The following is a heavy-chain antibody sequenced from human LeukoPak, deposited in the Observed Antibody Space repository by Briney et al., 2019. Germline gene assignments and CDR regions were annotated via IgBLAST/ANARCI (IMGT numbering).Heavy chain of an antibody. J-gene: IGHJ4*02. V-gene: IGHV3-64*01. Sequence: GGSLRLSCAASGFTFSDYAMPWVRQAPGKGLEFVSVIGPIGVYTYYANSVKGRFTISRDNSKSTASLQMGSLRDEDMAVYYCARSPPGRTNWNYYDYWGRGTLVTVSS. D-gene: IGHD1-1*01. CDR1: GFTFSDYA. CDR2: IGPIGVYT. CDR3: ARSPPGRTNWNYYDY.